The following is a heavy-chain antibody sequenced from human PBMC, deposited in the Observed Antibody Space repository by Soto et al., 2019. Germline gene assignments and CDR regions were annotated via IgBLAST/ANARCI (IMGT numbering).Heavy chain of an antibody. CDR3: ARVSLELLLSAFVI. D-gene: IGHD1-26*01. Sequence: ASVKVSCKASRCTFTGYYMHWVRQAPVQGLEWMGWINPNSGGTDYAQKFQGRVTMTRDTFISTSYMELSRLRSDDTAVYYCARVSLELLLSAFVIWGQGTMVNVSS. J-gene: IGHJ3*02. CDR1: RCTFTGYY. V-gene: IGHV1-2*02. CDR2: INPNSGGT.